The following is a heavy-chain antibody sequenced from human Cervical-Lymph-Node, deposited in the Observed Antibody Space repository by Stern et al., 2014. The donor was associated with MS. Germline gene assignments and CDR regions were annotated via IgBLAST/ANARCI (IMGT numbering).Heavy chain of an antibody. CDR1: GYTFTSYD. CDR2: MNPNSGNT. V-gene: IGHV1-8*01. Sequence: QVQLVQSGAEVKKPGASVKVSCKASGYTFTSYDINWVRQATGQGLELMGWMNPNSGNTGYAQKFQGRVTMTRNTSISTAYMELSSLRSEDTAVYYCARDCKLRRFGSRGWFDPWGQGTLVTVSS. D-gene: IGHD3-10*01. CDR3: ARDCKLRRFGSRGWFDP. J-gene: IGHJ5*02.